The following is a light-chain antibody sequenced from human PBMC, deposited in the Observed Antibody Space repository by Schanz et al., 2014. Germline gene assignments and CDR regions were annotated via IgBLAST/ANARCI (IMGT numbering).Light chain of an antibody. CDR2: DVS. J-gene: IGLJ3*02. Sequence: QSALTQPPSASGSPGQSVTISCTGTDVGGYNYVSWYQRHPGKAPKLMIYDVSKRPSGVPDRFSGSKSGNTASLTVSGLQPEDEADYHCCSYAGGYTVFGGGTQLTVL. CDR1: DVGGYNY. CDR3: CSYAGGYTV. V-gene: IGLV2-8*01.